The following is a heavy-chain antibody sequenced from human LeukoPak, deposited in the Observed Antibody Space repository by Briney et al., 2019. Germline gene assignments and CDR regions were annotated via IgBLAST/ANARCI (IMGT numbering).Heavy chain of an antibody. CDR1: GFTFSSNW. J-gene: IGHJ4*02. V-gene: IGHV3-74*01. Sequence: GGSLRLSCVASGFTFSSNWMHWVRQGPGKGLVWVSRTSSDGSTTNYADSVKGRFTISRDNAKNTLYLQMNSLRAEDTAVYYCASFYEPFDYWGQGTLVTVSS. D-gene: IGHD3-3*01. CDR3: ASFYEPFDY. CDR2: TSSDGSTT.